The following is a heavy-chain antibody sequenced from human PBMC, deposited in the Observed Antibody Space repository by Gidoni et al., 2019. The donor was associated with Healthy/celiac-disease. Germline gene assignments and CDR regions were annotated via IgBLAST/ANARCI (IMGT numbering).Heavy chain of an antibody. CDR3: AKDRYSSNTGGPFDY. D-gene: IGHD6-13*01. CDR2: ISGSGGST. V-gene: IGHV3-23*01. CDR1: RFTLSSYA. Sequence: VQLLESARGLGQPGGSSRPSRAGSRFTLSSYAMSCVRQAPGKGLEWVSAISGSGGSTYYADSVKGRFTISRDNSKNTLYLQMNSLRAEDTAVYYCAKDRYSSNTGGPFDYWGQGTLVTVSS. J-gene: IGHJ4*02.